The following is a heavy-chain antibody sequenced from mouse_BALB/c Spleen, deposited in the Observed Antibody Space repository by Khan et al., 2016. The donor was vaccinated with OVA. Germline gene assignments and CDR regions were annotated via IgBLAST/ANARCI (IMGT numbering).Heavy chain of an antibody. Sequence: EVQLQKSGPGLVKPSQSLSLTCTVTVYSITSEYTWNWIRQFPGNKLEWMGFISYSGNTRYNPSLKSRISITRDTSKNQFFLQLNSVTSEDTATYYCTRKDYYDYDPFPYWGQGTLVTVSA. J-gene: IGHJ3*01. V-gene: IGHV3-2*02. CDR1: VYSITSEYT. D-gene: IGHD2-4*01. CDR3: TRKDYYDYDPFPY. CDR2: ISYSGNT.